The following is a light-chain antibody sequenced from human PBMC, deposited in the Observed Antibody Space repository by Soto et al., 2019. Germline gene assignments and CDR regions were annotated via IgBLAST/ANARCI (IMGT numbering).Light chain of an antibody. Sequence: DIQMTQSPSTLSASIVDRFTITCRASPNIGSFLNWYQQKPGEAPRLLVYSAFRIQSGVPSRFNASGSGTDFTLSISSLQPEDFSTYYCQQGSTTPITIGLGTRLEIK. CDR3: QQGSTTPIT. V-gene: IGKV1-39*01. J-gene: IGKJ5*01. CDR2: SAF. CDR1: PNIGSF.